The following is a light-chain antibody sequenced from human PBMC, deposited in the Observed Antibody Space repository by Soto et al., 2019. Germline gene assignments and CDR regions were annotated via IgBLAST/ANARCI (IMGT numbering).Light chain of an antibody. CDR2: DAS. CDR1: QDISNY. V-gene: IGKV1-33*01. J-gene: IGKJ5*01. CDR3: QQYDNLPIT. Sequence: PSSLSASVGDRVTITCQASQDISNYLNWYQQKPGKAPKLLIYDASNLETGVPSRFSGSGSGTDFTFTISSLQPEDIATYYCQQYDNLPITFGQGTRLEIK.